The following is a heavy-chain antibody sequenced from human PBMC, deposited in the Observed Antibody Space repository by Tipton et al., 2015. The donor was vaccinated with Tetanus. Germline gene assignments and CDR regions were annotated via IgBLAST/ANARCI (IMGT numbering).Heavy chain of an antibody. CDR1: GFTFSSYA. D-gene: IGHD3-9*01. J-gene: IGHJ1*01. V-gene: IGHV3-23*01. CDR2: ISGSGDKT. Sequence: SLRLSCAASGFTFSSYAVSWVRQAPGKGLEWVSSISGSGDKTYYADSVKGRFTISRSNSKNTVYLQMNSLRAEDTDVYYCAKEKLLVYSFDVWGQGTLVTVSS. CDR3: AKEKLLVYSFDV.